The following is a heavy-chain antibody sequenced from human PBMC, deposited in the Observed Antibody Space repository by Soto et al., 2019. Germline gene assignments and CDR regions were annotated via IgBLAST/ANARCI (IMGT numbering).Heavy chain of an antibody. CDR1: GFTFSSYA. CDR2: ISSVGGST. D-gene: IGHD3-3*01. Sequence: EVHLLESGGGLVLPGVSLRLSCAGSGFTFSSYAMSWVRQAPGKGLEWVSAISSVGGSTYYADSVKGRFIISRDNSENTLYLQMNSLRAEDTAIYYCTKDREFTYYDLWSGYYAFDSWGQGTLVTVSS. CDR3: TKDREFTYYDLWSGYYAFDS. V-gene: IGHV3-23*01. J-gene: IGHJ4*02.